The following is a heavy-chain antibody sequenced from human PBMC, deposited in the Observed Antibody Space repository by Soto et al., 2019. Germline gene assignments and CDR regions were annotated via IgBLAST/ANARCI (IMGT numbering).Heavy chain of an antibody. J-gene: IGHJ6*02. V-gene: IGHV3-11*06. CDR1: EFTFSDHY. CDR3: ARGHHSMDV. CDR2: INPSGTYT. Sequence: PGGSLRLSCAGSEFTFSDHYLSWIRQAPGKGLEWISHINPSGTYTHYADSVKGRFTISRDNAENSLYLQMNSLRAEDTALYYCARGHHSMDVWGQGATVTVSS.